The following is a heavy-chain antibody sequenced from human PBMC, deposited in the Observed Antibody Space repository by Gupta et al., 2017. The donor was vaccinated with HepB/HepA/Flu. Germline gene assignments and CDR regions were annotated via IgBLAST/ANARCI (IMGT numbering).Heavy chain of an antibody. CDR2: IRDKANSYAT. D-gene: IGHD1/OR15-1a*01. CDR1: GFTFSDSA. Sequence: EVQLVESGGGLVQPGGSLKLSCAASGFTFSDSALHWVRQASGKGLEWVGRIRDKANSYATAYAASMKGRFTISRDDSKNTAYLQMNTLKTEDTAVYYCTSETRQQRALETYYHYIDVWGKGTTVTVSS. J-gene: IGHJ6*03. CDR3: TSETRQQRALETYYHYIDV. V-gene: IGHV3-73*02.